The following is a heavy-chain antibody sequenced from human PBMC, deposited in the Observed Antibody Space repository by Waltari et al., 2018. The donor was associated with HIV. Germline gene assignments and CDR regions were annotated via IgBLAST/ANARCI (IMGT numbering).Heavy chain of an antibody. CDR3: ARGRGIHLGMDV. D-gene: IGHD5-12*01. Sequence: QVRLVQSGAEVKKPGSSVKISCKASGDNFSSNAVTWVRQAPGQGLEWMGRIIPVLHTADYAQKFQGRVTITVDRSTATVYMELSSLRSDDTAVYYCARGRGIHLGMDVWGQGTTVTVSS. CDR2: IIPVLHTA. J-gene: IGHJ6*02. V-gene: IGHV1-69*04. CDR1: GDNFSSNA.